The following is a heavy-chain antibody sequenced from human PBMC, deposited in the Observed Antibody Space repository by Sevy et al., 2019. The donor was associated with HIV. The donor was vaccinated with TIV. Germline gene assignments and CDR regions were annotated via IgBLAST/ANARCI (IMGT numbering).Heavy chain of an antibody. CDR3: AKDGGYRSPSLAN. CDR2: IGGSGGST. V-gene: IGHV3-23*01. D-gene: IGHD2-15*01. Sequence: GGSLRLSCAASGFTFSSYAMTWVRQAPGKGLEWVSLIGGSGGSTSYADSVKGRCTISRDKSKNTLYLQMNSLRADDTAVYYCAKDGGYRSPSLANWGQGTLVTVSS. J-gene: IGHJ4*02. CDR1: GFTFSSYA.